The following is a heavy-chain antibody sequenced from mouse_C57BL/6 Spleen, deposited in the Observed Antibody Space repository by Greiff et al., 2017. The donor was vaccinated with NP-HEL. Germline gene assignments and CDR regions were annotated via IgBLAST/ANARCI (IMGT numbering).Heavy chain of an antibody. D-gene: IGHD1-1*01. J-gene: IGHJ2*01. CDR3: GRGPYYYGSSHYFDY. Sequence: QVQLQQSGAELMKPGASVKLSCKATGYTFTGYWIEWVKQRPGHGLEWIGEILPGSGSTNYNEKFKGKATFTADTSSNTAYMQLSSLTTEDSAIYYCGRGPYYYGSSHYFDYWGQGTTLTVSS. V-gene: IGHV1-9*01. CDR2: ILPGSGST. CDR1: GYTFTGYW.